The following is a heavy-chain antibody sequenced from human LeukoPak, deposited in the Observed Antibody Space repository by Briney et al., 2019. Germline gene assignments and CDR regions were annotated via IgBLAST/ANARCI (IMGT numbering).Heavy chain of an antibody. Sequence: SETLSLTCAVYGGSFSGYYWSWIRQPPGKGLEWIGEINHSGSTNYNPSLKSRVTISVDTSKNQFSLKLSSVTAADTAVYYCAREGVVGAYGHFDYWGQGTLVSVSS. V-gene: IGHV4-34*01. CDR1: GGSFSGYY. D-gene: IGHD2-15*01. J-gene: IGHJ4*02. CDR2: INHSGST. CDR3: AREGVVGAYGHFDY.